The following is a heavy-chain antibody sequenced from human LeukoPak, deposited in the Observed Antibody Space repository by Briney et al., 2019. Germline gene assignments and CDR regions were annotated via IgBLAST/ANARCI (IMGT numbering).Heavy chain of an antibody. Sequence: SETLSLTCAVYGGSFSGYYWSWIRQPPGKGLEWIREINHSGSTNYNPSLKSRVTISVDTSKNQFSLKLSSVTAADTAVYYCARGGRITIFGVAADNWFDPWGQGTLVTVSS. CDR2: INHSGST. V-gene: IGHV4-34*01. J-gene: IGHJ5*02. D-gene: IGHD3-3*01. CDR1: GGSFSGYY. CDR3: ARGGRITIFGVAADNWFDP.